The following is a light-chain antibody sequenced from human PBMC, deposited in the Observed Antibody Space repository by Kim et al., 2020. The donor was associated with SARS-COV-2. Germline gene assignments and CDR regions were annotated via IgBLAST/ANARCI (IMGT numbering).Light chain of an antibody. CDR1: QDISNY. CDR2: DAS. Sequence: SVGDRVTITCRASQDISNYLNWYQKKPGKAPKLLIYDASNLETGVPSRFSGSGSGTDFTFTISSLQPEDIATYYCQQYDNLPPLTFGGGTKVDIK. V-gene: IGKV1-33*01. J-gene: IGKJ4*01. CDR3: QQYDNLPPLT.